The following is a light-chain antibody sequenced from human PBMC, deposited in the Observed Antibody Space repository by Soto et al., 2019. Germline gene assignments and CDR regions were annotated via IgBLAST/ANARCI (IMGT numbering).Light chain of an antibody. CDR2: GAS. Sequence: EILLTQSPATLSVSPGERATLSCRASQSVSSNLAWYQQKPGQAPRLLIYGASTRDTGIPARFSGSGSGTEFTLTISRLQSEDFEVYYCQQYNNWPPTFGQGTRLEI. J-gene: IGKJ5*01. V-gene: IGKV3-15*01. CDR3: QQYNNWPPT. CDR1: QSVSSN.